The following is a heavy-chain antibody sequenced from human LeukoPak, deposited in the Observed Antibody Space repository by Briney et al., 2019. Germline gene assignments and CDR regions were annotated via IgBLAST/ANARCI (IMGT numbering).Heavy chain of an antibody. Sequence: PGGSLRLSCAASGFTFSGYGMHWVRQAPGKGLEWVAVISNDGSNKYYTDSVKGRFTISRDNSKNTLYLQMNSLRTEDSAVYYCAKAGWSAYYRGIDYWGQGTLVTVSS. CDR3: AKAGWSAYYRGIDY. J-gene: IGHJ4*02. D-gene: IGHD3-3*01. CDR2: ISNDGSNK. CDR1: GFTFSGYG. V-gene: IGHV3-30*18.